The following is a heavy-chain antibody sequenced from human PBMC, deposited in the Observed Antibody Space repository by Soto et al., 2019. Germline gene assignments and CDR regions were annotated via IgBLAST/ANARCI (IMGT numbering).Heavy chain of an antibody. Sequence: CLRLSCAASGFTFSSYAMHWVRQAPGKGLEWVAVIPYDGSNKYYADSVKGRFTISRDNSKNTLYLQMNSLRAEDTAVYYCARNRNWNQRFDYWGQGTLVTVSS. D-gene: IGHD1-1*01. V-gene: IGHV3-30-3*01. J-gene: IGHJ4*02. CDR1: GFTFSSYA. CDR3: ARNRNWNQRFDY. CDR2: IPYDGSNK.